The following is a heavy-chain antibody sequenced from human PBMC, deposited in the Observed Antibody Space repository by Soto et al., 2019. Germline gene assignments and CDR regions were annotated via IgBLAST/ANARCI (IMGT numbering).Heavy chain of an antibody. CDR1: GYSFTSYW. Sequence: GESLKISCKGSGYSFTSYWIGWVRQMPGKGLEWMGIIYPGDSDTRYSPSFQGQVTISADKPISTAYLQWSSLKASDTAMYYCARHMIAAAGTPYSVYYGMDVWGQGTTVTVSS. CDR2: IYPGDSDT. D-gene: IGHD6-13*01. CDR3: ARHMIAAAGTPYSVYYGMDV. V-gene: IGHV5-51*01. J-gene: IGHJ6*02.